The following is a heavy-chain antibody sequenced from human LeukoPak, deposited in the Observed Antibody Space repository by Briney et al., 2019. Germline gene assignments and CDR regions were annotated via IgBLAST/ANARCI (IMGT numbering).Heavy chain of an antibody. CDR1: GGSFSGYY. D-gene: IGHD6-13*01. CDR3: ARVPRIAAAGRYYYYYYYMDV. Sequence: SETLSLTCAVYGGSFSGYYWSWIRQPPGKGLEWIGEINHSGSTNYNPSLKSRVTISVDTSKNQFSLKLSSVTAADTAVYYCARVPRIAAAGRYYYYYYYMDVWGKGTTVTISS. CDR2: INHSGST. V-gene: IGHV4-34*01. J-gene: IGHJ6*03.